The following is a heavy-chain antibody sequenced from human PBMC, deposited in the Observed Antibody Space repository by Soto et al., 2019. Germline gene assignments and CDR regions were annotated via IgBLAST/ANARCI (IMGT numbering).Heavy chain of an antibody. CDR3: AKVSHYDSSGYSNFDY. CDR1: GFTFSSYA. D-gene: IGHD3-22*01. Sequence: PGGSLRLSCAASGFTFSSYAMSWVRQAPGKGLEWVSAISGSGGSTYYADSVKGRFTISRDNSKNTLYLQMNSLRAEDTAVYYCAKVSHYDSSGYSNFDYWGQGTLVTVSS. CDR2: ISGSGGST. J-gene: IGHJ4*02. V-gene: IGHV3-23*01.